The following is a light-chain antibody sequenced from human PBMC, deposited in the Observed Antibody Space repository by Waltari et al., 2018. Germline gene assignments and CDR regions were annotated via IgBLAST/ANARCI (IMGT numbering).Light chain of an antibody. J-gene: IGLJ7*01. CDR1: RSNIGNNY. CDR2: EDT. CDR3: GTWDSSLSGAV. Sequence: QSVLTQPPSVSAAPGQRVTISCSGGRSNIGNNYVSWYRQFPGTAPKLLFYEDTERPSGIAGRFSGSKSGTSATLDITGLQAGDEADYYCGTWDSSLSGAVFGGGTHLTVL. V-gene: IGLV1-51*02.